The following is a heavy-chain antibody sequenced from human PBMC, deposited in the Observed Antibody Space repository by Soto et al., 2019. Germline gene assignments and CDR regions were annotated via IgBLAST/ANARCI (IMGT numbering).Heavy chain of an antibody. D-gene: IGHD3-10*01. V-gene: IGHV4-39*07. CDR2: INHSGST. CDR1: GGSINSGDYH. CDR3: ARDKITRLFDY. J-gene: IGHJ4*02. Sequence: PSGTLSLTCTVSGGSINSGDYHWTWIRQPPGTGLEWIGEINHSGSTNYNPSLKSRVTISVDTSKNQFSLKLTSVTAADTAVYYCARDKITRLFDYWGQGTLVTVSS.